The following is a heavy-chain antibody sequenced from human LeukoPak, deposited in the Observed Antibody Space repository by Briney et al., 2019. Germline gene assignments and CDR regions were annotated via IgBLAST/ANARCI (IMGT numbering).Heavy chain of an antibody. D-gene: IGHD3-10*01. J-gene: IGHJ4*02. V-gene: IGHV4-31*03. CDR3: ARSPYYYGSGSYSYFDY. CDR2: IYYSGST. Sequence: SQTLSLTCTVFGGSISSGGYYWSWIRQHPGKGLEWIGYIYYSGSTYYNPSLKSRVTISVDTSKNQFSLKLSSVTAADTAVYYCARSPYYYGSGSYSYFDYWGQGTLVTVSS. CDR1: GGSISSGGYY.